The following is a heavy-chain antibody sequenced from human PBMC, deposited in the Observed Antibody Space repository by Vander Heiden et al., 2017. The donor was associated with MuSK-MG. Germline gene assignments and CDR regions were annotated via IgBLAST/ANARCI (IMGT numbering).Heavy chain of an antibody. CDR3: ARVDEGSGDI. Sequence: QVQLVPSGAGVKKPGASVKVPCKGAGYTFTSYGISWVRQGPGQGREWMGWISAYNGNTNSAQKLQGRATMTTDTSTSTAYMELRSLRSDDTAVYYCARVDEGSGDIWGKGTMVTLSS. CDR2: ISAYNGNT. CDR1: GYTFTSYG. D-gene: IGHD2-15*01. J-gene: IGHJ3*02. V-gene: IGHV1-18*01.